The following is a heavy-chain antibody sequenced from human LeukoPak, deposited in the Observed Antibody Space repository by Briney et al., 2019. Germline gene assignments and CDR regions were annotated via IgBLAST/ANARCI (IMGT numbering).Heavy chain of an antibody. Sequence: GASVKVSCKASGCTFTSYDINWVRQATGQGLEWMGWMNPNSGNTGYAQKFQGRVTMTRNTSISTAYMELSSLRSEDTAVYYCARMRQGYCSGGSCYHDAFDIWGQGTMVTVSS. CDR1: GCTFTSYD. CDR2: MNPNSGNT. D-gene: IGHD2-15*01. V-gene: IGHV1-8*01. CDR3: ARMRQGYCSGGSCYHDAFDI. J-gene: IGHJ3*02.